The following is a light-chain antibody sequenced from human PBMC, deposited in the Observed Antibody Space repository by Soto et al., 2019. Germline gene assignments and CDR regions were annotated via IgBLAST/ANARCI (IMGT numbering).Light chain of an antibody. CDR1: SSDIGAYNS. V-gene: IGLV2-14*03. CDR2: DVS. Sequence: QSALTQPASVSASPGQSITISCTGTSSDIGAYNSVSWYQQHPGKAPQLMIYDVSYRPSGISSRFSGSKSGNTASLVISGLQADDDADYYCASYTSARIRVFGGGTKVTVL. CDR3: ASYTSARIRV. J-gene: IGLJ2*01.